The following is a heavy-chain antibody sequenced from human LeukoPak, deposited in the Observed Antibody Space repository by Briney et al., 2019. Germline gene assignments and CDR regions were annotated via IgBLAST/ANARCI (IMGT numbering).Heavy chain of an antibody. V-gene: IGHV4-61*01. D-gene: IGHD1-14*01. CDR1: GGSVSSGSYY. J-gene: IGHJ4*02. CDR3: ARGRYIDY. Sequence: SETLSLTCTVSGGSVSSGSYYGSWIRQPPGKGLEWIGYMYYSGNIDYRPPLKSRVTISVDTSKNQFSLKLSSVTAADTAVYYCARGRYIDYWGQGTLVTVSS. CDR2: MYYSGNI.